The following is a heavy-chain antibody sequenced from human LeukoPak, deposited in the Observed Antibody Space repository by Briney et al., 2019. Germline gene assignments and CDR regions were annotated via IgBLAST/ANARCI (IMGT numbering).Heavy chain of an antibody. CDR2: IYTSGGT. D-gene: IGHD1-20*01. CDR3: ARYLEYFDY. CDR1: GGSISSGSYY. J-gene: IGHJ4*02. V-gene: IGHV4-61*02. Sequence: SETLSLTCTVSGGSISSGSYYWSWIRQPAGKGLEWIGRIYTSGGTNYNPSLKSRVTISVDTSKNQFSLKLSSVTAADTAVYYCARYLEYFDYWGQGTLVTVSS.